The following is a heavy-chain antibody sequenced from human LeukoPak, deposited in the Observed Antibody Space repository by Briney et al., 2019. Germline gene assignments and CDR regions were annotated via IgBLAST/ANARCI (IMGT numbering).Heavy chain of an antibody. Sequence: SETLSHTCTVSGGSISSSSYSWGWLRQPPGNGLEWIGSIYYSGSTYYNPSLKSRVTISVGTSKNQFSLKLSSVTAADTAVYYCARVVGAPGYFDYWGQGTLVTVSS. CDR2: IYYSGST. D-gene: IGHD3-10*01. CDR3: ARVVGAPGYFDY. J-gene: IGHJ4*02. CDR1: GGSISSSSYS. V-gene: IGHV4-39*07.